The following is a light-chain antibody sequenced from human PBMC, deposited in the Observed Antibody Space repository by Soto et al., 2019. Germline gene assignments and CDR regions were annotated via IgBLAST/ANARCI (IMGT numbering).Light chain of an antibody. CDR3: QTWGTGGVV. V-gene: IGLV4-69*01. J-gene: IGLJ2*01. CDR2: LNSDGSH. Sequence: QLVLTQSPSASASLGASVKLTCTLSSGHSSYAIAWHQQQPEKGPRYLIKLNSDGSHSKGDGIPDRFSGSSSGAERYLTISSLQSEDEADYYCQTWGTGGVVFGGGTKVTVL. CDR1: SGHSSYA.